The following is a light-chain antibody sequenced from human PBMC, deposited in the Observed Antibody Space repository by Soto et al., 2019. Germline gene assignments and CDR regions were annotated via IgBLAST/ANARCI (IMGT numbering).Light chain of an antibody. CDR3: QQLRMYPST. V-gene: IGKV1-9*01. J-gene: IGKJ4*01. Sequence: IHLTQSPSSLSASVGDRVTITCRASQGIRTYLAWYQQKPGKAPKLLIYSASTLQSGVPSRFSGSGSGTEFTLTISSLQPDDFATYYCQQLRMYPSTFGGGTKVDIK. CDR1: QGIRTY. CDR2: SAS.